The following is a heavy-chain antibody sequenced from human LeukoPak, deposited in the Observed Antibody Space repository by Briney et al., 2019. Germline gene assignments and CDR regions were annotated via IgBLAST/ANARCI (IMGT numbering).Heavy chain of an antibody. CDR2: INAGNGNT. D-gene: IGHD5-12*01. Sequence: GASVKVSCKASGYTFTIYAMHWVRQAPGQRLEWMGWINAGNGNTKYSQKFQGRVTITRDTSASTAYMELSSLRSEDTAVYYCARDRIVATILAFDIWGQGTMVTVSS. CDR1: GYTFTIYA. J-gene: IGHJ3*02. V-gene: IGHV1-3*01. CDR3: ARDRIVATILAFDI.